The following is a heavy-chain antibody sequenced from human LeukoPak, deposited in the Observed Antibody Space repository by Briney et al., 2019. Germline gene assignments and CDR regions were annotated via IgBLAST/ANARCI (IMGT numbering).Heavy chain of an antibody. D-gene: IGHD6-19*01. V-gene: IGHV3-74*01. J-gene: IGHJ4*02. CDR3: AKGRSGWSSSSFDY. CDR1: GFTFSSYW. CDR2: IKTDGSSI. Sequence: GGSLRLSCTASGFTFSSYWMHWVRQAPGKGLVWVSHIKTDGSSISYADSVKGRFTISRDNAKNTLYLQMNSLRAEDTALYYCAKGRSGWSSSSFDYWGQGTLVTVSS.